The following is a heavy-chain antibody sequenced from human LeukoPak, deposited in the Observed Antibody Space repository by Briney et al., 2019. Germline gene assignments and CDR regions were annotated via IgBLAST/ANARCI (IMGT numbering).Heavy chain of an antibody. CDR3: ARTHPRARYCSGGSCYFFDY. V-gene: IGHV4-34*01. Sequence: SETLSLTCAVYGGSFSGYYWSWIRQPPGKGLEWIGEINHSGSTNYNPSLKSQVTISVDTSKNQFSLKLSSVTAADTAVYYCARTHPRARYCSGGSCYFFDYWGQGTLVTVSS. CDR1: GGSFSGYY. CDR2: INHSGST. D-gene: IGHD2-15*01. J-gene: IGHJ4*02.